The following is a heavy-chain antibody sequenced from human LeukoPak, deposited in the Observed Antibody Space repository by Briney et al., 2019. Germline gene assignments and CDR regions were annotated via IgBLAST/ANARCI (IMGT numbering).Heavy chain of an antibody. CDR3: ARGWYSGSYYVDY. J-gene: IGHJ4*02. Sequence: GASVKVSCQASGYTFTGYYIHWVRQAPGQGLEWMGWINPNSGGTNYAQNFHGRVTMTRDTSISTAYMELSRLTSDDTAVYYCARGWYSGSYYVDYWGQGTLVTVSS. D-gene: IGHD1-26*01. CDR1: GYTFTGYY. V-gene: IGHV1-2*02. CDR2: INPNSGGT.